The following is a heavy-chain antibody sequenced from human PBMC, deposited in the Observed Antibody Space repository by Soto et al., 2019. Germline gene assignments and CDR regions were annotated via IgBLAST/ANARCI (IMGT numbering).Heavy chain of an antibody. J-gene: IGHJ4*02. Sequence: QVQLVQSGAEVKKPGASVKVSCKASGYTFTSYAMHWVRQAPGQRLEWMGWINAGNGNTKYSQKFQGRVTITRDTSASTAYMELSSLRSEDTAVYYCARGGYCSGGSCYSGPLGYWGQRTLVTVSS. CDR3: ARGGYCSGGSCYSGPLGY. D-gene: IGHD2-15*01. CDR2: INAGNGNT. CDR1: GYTFTSYA. V-gene: IGHV1-3*01.